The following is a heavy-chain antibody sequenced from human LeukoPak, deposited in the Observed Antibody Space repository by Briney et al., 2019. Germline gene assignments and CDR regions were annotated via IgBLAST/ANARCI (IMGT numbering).Heavy chain of an antibody. CDR3: ARDSYDILTGAHFDY. V-gene: IGHV1-69*01. CDR2: IIPIFGTA. CDR1: GGTFSSYA. J-gene: IGHJ4*02. Sequence: ASVKVSCKASGGTFSSYAISWVRQAPGQGLEWMGGIIPIFGTANYAQKFQGRVTITADESTSTAYMELSSLRSEDTAVYYCARDSYDILTGAHFDYWGQGTLVTVSS. D-gene: IGHD3-9*01.